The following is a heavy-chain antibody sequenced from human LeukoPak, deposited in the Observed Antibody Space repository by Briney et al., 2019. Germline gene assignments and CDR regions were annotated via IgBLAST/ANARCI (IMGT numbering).Heavy chain of an antibody. CDR1: GSTFTGYY. D-gene: IGHD1-14*01. J-gene: IGHJ4*02. CDR2: INPDSGAT. V-gene: IGHV1-2*02. Sequence: GASVKVSCKASGSTFTGYYIHWVRQAPGQGLEWMGWINPDSGATNYAQKFQGRVTMTGDTSISTAYMELSGLRSGDTAVYYCARETTGWGGSDYWGQGTLVTASS. CDR3: ARETTGWGGSDY.